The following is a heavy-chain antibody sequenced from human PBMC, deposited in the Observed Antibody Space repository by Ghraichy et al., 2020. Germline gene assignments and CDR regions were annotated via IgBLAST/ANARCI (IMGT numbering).Heavy chain of an antibody. D-gene: IGHD2/OR15-2a*01. CDR2: IYYSGST. CDR3: ASTQNLAGLDAFDI. CDR1: GGSVSSGSYY. J-gene: IGHJ3*02. V-gene: IGHV4-61*01. Sequence: SETLSLTCTVSGGSVSSGSYYWSWIRQPPGKGLEWIGYIYYSGSTNYNPSLKSRVTISVDTSKNQFSLKLSSVTAADTAVYYCASTQNLAGLDAFDIWGQGTMVTVSS.